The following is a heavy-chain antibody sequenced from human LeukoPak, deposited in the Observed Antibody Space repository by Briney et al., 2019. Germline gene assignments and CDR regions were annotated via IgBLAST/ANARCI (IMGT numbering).Heavy chain of an antibody. CDR2: ISTDGYTT. V-gene: IGHV3-74*01. CDR3: ARDEDAF. CDR1: GLAFSAYK. Sequence: GGSLRLSCAASGLAFSAYKMHWVRQAPRKGLVWVSRISTDGYTTDYADFVQGRFTASRDNTKNTWSLEMNSLRDEDTAVYYCARDEDAFGGQGTLVTVSS. J-gene: IGHJ4*02.